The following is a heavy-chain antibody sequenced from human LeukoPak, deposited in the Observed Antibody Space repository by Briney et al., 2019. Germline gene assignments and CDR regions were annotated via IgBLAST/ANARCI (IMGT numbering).Heavy chain of an antibody. J-gene: IGHJ6*03. CDR2: INPSGGST. CDR1: GYTFTSYY. V-gene: IGHV1-46*01. CDR3: ARDFGRELPLYYYYYMDV. D-gene: IGHD1-7*01. Sequence: GASVKVSCKASGYTFTSYYMHWVRQAPGQGLEWMGIINPSGGSTSYAQKFQGRVTMTRDTSTSTVYMELSSLRSEDTAMYYCARDFGRELPLYYYYYMDVWGKGTTVTVSS.